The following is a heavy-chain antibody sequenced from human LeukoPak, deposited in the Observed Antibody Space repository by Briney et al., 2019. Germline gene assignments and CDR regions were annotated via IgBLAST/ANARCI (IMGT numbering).Heavy chain of an antibody. Sequence: PGGSLRLSCAASGFTFSSYGMHWVRQAPGKGLEWVAVIWYDGSNKYYADSVKGRFTISRDNSKNTLYLQMNSLRAEDTAVYYCARDVLAVAAHPERFDYWGQGTLVTVSS. CDR3: ARDVLAVAAHPERFDY. V-gene: IGHV3-33*01. D-gene: IGHD6-19*01. J-gene: IGHJ4*02. CDR2: IWYDGSNK. CDR1: GFTFSSYG.